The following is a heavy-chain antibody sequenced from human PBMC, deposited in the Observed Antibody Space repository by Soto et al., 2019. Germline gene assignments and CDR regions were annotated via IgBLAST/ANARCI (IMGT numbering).Heavy chain of an antibody. CDR3: ARDLPLYCKGDCNFDF. V-gene: IGHV3-30*03. CDR2: ISYDGGER. J-gene: IGHJ4*02. CDR1: GVIFSRYG. Sequence: HPGGSLRLSCGGSGVIFSRYGMHWVRQAPGKGLEWVTGISYDGGERFYADSVKGRFTISRDNSKNRLDLQMSSLRPEDTAVYYCARDLPLYCKGDCNFDFWGQGTLVTVSS. D-gene: IGHD2-21*02.